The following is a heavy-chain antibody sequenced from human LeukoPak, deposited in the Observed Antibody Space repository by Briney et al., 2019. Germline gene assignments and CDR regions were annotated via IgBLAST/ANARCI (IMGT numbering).Heavy chain of an antibody. D-gene: IGHD1-1*01. Sequence: GGSLRLSCAASGFTFSSYWMTWLRQAPGKGLEWVSNIKVDGSETYYVDSVKGRFTISRDNARNSLYLQMSSLRAEDTAVYYCARHLDWAFDIWGQGTMVTVSS. CDR2: IKVDGSET. V-gene: IGHV3-7*01. CDR1: GFTFSSYW. J-gene: IGHJ3*02. CDR3: ARHLDWAFDI.